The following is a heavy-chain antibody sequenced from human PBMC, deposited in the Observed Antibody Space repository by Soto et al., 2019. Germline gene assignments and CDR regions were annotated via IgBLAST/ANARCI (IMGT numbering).Heavy chain of an antibody. V-gene: IGHV3-33*01. CDR1: GFTFSSYG. Sequence: QVQLVESGGGVVQPGRSLRLSCAASGFTFSSYGMHWVRQAPGKGLEWVAVIWYDGSNKYYADSVKGRFTISRDNSKNTLYLQMNSLRAEDTAVHYCARYDDYDSFMYYYGMDVWGQGTTVTVSS. D-gene: IGHD4-17*01. CDR3: ARYDDYDSFMYYYGMDV. CDR2: IWYDGSNK. J-gene: IGHJ6*02.